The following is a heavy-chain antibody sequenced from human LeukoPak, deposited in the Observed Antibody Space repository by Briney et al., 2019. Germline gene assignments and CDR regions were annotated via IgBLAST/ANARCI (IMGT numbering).Heavy chain of an antibody. V-gene: IGHV4-59*01. CDR2: IYNSGTT. D-gene: IGHD5-24*01. Sequence: SETLSLTCAVYGGSFSSNFWSWIRQPPGKGLEYIGYIYNSGTTNYNPSLKSRVTISVDTSKNQFSLKLSSVTAADTAIYYCAKSFSETERATITAYWGQGTLVTVSS. J-gene: IGHJ4*02. CDR1: GGSFSSNF. CDR3: AKSFSETERATITAY.